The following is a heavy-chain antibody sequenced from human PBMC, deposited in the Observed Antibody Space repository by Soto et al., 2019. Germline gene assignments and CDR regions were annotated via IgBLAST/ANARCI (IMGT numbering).Heavy chain of an antibody. D-gene: IGHD6-19*01. CDR2: IYYSGST. CDR3: ARASGLGVAHIDY. CDR1: GGSISSYY. J-gene: IGHJ4*02. Sequence: SETLSLTCPVSGGSISSYYWSWIRQPPGKGLEWIGYIYYSGSTNYNPSLKSRVTISVDTSKNQFSLKLSSVTAADTAVYYCARASGLGVAHIDYWGQGTLVTVSS. V-gene: IGHV4-59*01.